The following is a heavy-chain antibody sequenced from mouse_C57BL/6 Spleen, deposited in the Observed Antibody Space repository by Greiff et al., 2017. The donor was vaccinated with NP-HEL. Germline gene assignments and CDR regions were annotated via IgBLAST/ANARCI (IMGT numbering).Heavy chain of an antibody. V-gene: IGHV1-26*01. D-gene: IGHD3-2*02. CDR3: ARVLRQGFAY. CDR2: INPNNGGT. Sequence: VQLQQSGPELVKPGASVKISCKASGYTFTDYYMNWVKQSHGKSLEWIGDINPNNGGTSYNQKFKGKATLTVDKSSSTAYMELRSLTSEDSAVYYCARVLRQGFAYWGQGTLVTVSA. J-gene: IGHJ3*01. CDR1: GYTFTDYY.